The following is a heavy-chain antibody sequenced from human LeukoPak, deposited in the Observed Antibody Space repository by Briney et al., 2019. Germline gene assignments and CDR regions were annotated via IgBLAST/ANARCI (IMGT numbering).Heavy chain of an antibody. D-gene: IGHD3-22*01. V-gene: IGHV1-3*01. J-gene: IGHJ6*02. Sequence: ASVTVSCTASGYTFTSYAMHWVRQAPGQRLEWMGWINAGNGNTKYSQKFQGRVTITRDTSASTAYMELNSLRSEDTAVYYCASLGFNYYDSSGLPYYYYGMDVWGQGTTVTVSS. CDR1: GYTFTSYA. CDR3: ASLGFNYYDSSGLPYYYYGMDV. CDR2: INAGNGNT.